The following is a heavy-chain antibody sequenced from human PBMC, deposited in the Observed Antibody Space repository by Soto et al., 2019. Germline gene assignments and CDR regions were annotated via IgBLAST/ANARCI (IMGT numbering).Heavy chain of an antibody. J-gene: IGHJ4*02. V-gene: IGHV3-48*03. CDR3: AREMGKYSSGWFDY. D-gene: IGHD6-19*01. CDR1: GFTFSSYE. CDR2: ISSSGSTI. Sequence: GGSLRLSCAASGFTFSSYEMNWVRQAPGKGLEWVSYISSSGSTIYYADSVKGRFTISRDNAKNSLNLQMNSLRAEDTAVYYCAREMGKYSSGWFDYWGQGTLVTVSS.